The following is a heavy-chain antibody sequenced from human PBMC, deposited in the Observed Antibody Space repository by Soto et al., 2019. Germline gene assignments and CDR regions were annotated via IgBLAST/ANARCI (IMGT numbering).Heavy chain of an antibody. D-gene: IGHD7-27*01. Sequence: PSETLSLTCTVSGGSISSGGYYWSWIRQHPGKGLEWIGYIYYSGSTYYNPSLKSRVTISVDTSKNQFALTLNSVTAADTAVYFCQRDSGWFDPWGQGTLVTVSS. CDR2: IYYSGST. J-gene: IGHJ5*02. V-gene: IGHV4-31*03. CDR3: QRDSGWFDP. CDR1: GGSISSGGYY.